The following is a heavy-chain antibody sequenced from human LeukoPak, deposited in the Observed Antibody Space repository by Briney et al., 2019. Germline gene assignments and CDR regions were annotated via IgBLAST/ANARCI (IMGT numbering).Heavy chain of an antibody. V-gene: IGHV3-23*01. CDR2: ISGSGGST. J-gene: IGHJ3*02. CDR3: AKDPLNYYDSSGYYPGEAFDI. Sequence: GGSLRLSCAASGFTFSSYAMSWVRQAPGKGLEWVSAISGSGGSTYYADSVKGRFTISRDNSKNTLYLQMNSPRAEDTAVYYCAKDPLNYYDSSGYYPGEAFDIWGQGTMVTVSS. CDR1: GFTFSSYA. D-gene: IGHD3-22*01.